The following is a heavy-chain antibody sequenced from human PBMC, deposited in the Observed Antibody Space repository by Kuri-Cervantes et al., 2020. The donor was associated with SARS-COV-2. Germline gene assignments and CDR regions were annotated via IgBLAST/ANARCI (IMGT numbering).Heavy chain of an antibody. CDR1: GYTFTGYY. CDR3: ARDLDPAAVHVIDY. Sequence: ASVKVSCKASGYTFTGYYMHWVRQAPGQGLEWMGRINPNSGGTNYAQKFQGRVTMTTDTSTSTAYMELRSLRSDDTAVYYCARDLDPAAVHVIDYWGQGTLVTVSS. D-gene: IGHD6-13*01. J-gene: IGHJ4*02. V-gene: IGHV1-2*02. CDR2: INPNSGGT.